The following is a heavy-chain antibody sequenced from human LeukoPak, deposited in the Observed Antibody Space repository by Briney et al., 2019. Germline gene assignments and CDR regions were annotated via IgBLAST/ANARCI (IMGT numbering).Heavy chain of an antibody. CDR1: GFTFSSYW. J-gene: IGHJ4*02. D-gene: IGHD6-6*01. Sequence: GGSLRLSCAASGFTFSSYWMSWVRKAPGKGLQWVANIKQDGSEKYYVDSVKGRFTISRDDAKNSLYLQMNSLRAEDTAVYYCARFYSSSSVGFDYWGQGTLVTVSS. V-gene: IGHV3-7*01. CDR2: IKQDGSEK. CDR3: ARFYSSSSVGFDY.